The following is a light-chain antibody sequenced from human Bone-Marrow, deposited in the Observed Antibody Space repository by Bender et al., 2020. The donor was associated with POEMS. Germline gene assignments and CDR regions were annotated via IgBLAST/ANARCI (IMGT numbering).Light chain of an antibody. CDR3: CSYAGSRPLV. Sequence: QSALTQPASVSESPGQSITISCTGSSSDVGGYDYVSWYQQHPGKAPKLMIYDVSNRPSGVSNRFSGSKSDNTASLTISGLQAEDEADFYCCSYAGSRPLVFGTGTKVTVL. V-gene: IGLV2-23*02. CDR2: DVS. J-gene: IGLJ1*01. CDR1: SSDVGGYDY.